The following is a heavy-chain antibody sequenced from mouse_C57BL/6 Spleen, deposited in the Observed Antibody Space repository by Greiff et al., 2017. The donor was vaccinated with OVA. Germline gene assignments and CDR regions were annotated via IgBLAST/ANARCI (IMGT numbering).Heavy chain of an antibody. J-gene: IGHJ3*01. CDR1: GYAFSSYW. D-gene: IGHD1-1*01. V-gene: IGHV1-80*01. CDR2: IYTGDGDT. Sequence: VQLQQSGAELVKPGASVKLSCKASGYAFSSYWMNWVKQRPGKGLEWIGQIYTGDGDTNYNGKLKGTATLTADKSSSTAYLQLSSLTSEDSAVYFCAESYYYGSSYGAYWGQGTLVTVSA. CDR3: AESYYYGSSYGAY.